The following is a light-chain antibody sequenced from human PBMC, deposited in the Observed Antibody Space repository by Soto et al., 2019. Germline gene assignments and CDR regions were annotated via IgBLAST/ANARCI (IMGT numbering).Light chain of an antibody. J-gene: IGKJ1*01. V-gene: IGKV1-39*01. CDR3: QQCYSTPWT. Sequence: DIQMTQSPSSLSASVGDRVTITCRASQSIGTYLSWYQQKPGKAPKLVVYAASNLQSAVPSRFSGSGSGTDFTLTISNPQPEDFATYDCQQCYSTPWTFGQGTKVEIK. CDR1: QSIGTY. CDR2: AAS.